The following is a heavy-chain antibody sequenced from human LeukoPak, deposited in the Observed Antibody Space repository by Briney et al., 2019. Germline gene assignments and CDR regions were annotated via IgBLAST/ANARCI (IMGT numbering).Heavy chain of an antibody. CDR3: ARVESGYGDYLHTALAEYFQH. D-gene: IGHD4-17*01. CDR2: IYYSVST. J-gene: IGHJ1*01. Sequence: SETLSLTCTVPGGSISSSYWSWIPHTPGKRREWSGYIYYSVSTNYNPSLNSRVPISVDPSKNQFSLKPSSVPAADTAVYYCARVESGYGDYLHTALAEYFQHWGQGTLVTVSS. V-gene: IGHV4-59*01. CDR1: GGSISSSY.